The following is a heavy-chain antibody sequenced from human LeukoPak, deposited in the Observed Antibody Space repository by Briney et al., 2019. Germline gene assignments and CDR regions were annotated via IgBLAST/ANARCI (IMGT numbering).Heavy chain of an antibody. J-gene: IGHJ6*02. Sequence: RSLRLSCAASGFTFSSYGMHWVRQAPGKGLEWVAVISYDGSNKYYADSVKGRFTISRDNSKNTLYLQMNSLRAEDTAVYYCAKDRGKVYGMDVWGQGTTVTVSS. CDR3: AKDRGKVYGMDV. V-gene: IGHV3-30*18. CDR1: GFTFSSYG. CDR2: ISYDGSNK.